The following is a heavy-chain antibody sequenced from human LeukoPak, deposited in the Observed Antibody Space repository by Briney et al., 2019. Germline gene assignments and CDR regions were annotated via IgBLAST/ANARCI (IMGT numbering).Heavy chain of an antibody. CDR1: GFTVSSNY. CDR3: ARDWADGDYYAFDI. Sequence: GGSLRLSCAASGFTVSSNYMSWARQAPGKGLEWVSVVYSGGSTYYADSVKGRFTISRDNSKNTLYLQMNSLRAEDTAVYYCARDWADGDYYAFDIWGQGTMVTVSS. V-gene: IGHV3-53*01. J-gene: IGHJ3*02. D-gene: IGHD4-17*01. CDR2: VYSGGST.